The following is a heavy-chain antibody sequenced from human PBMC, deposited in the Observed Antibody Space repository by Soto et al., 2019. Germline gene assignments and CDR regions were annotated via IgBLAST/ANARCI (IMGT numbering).Heavy chain of an antibody. Sequence: PSETLSLTCTVSGGSISSCYWSWIRQPPGKGLEWIGYIYYSGSTNYNPSLKSRVTISVDTSKNQFPLKLSSVTAADTAVYYCARTGYCSSTSCYSFYWFDPWGQGTLVTVS. J-gene: IGHJ5*02. D-gene: IGHD2-2*03. CDR2: IYYSGST. CDR3: ARTGYCSSTSCYSFYWFDP. CDR1: GGSISSCY. V-gene: IGHV4-59*08.